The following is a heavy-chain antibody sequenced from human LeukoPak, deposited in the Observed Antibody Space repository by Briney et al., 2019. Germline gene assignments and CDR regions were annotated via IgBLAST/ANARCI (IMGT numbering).Heavy chain of an antibody. J-gene: IGHJ4*02. CDR3: ARDADTAMVFDY. Sequence: GGSLRLSCAASEFSVGSNYMTWVRQAPGKGLEWVSLIYSGGSTYYADSVKGRFTISRDNSKNTLYLQMNSLRAEDTAVYYCARDADTAMVFDYWGQGTLVTVSS. CDR1: EFSVGSNY. CDR2: IYSGGST. V-gene: IGHV3-66*01. D-gene: IGHD5-18*01.